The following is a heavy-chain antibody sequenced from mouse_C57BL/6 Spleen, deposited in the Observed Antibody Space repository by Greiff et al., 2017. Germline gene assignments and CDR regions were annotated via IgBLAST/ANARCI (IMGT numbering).Heavy chain of an antibody. CDR1: GFTFSDYG. V-gene: IGHV5-17*01. D-gene: IGHD1-1*01. Sequence: EVKVEESGGGLVKPGGSLKLSCAASGFTFSDYGMHWVRQAPEKGLEWVAYISSGSSTIYYADTVKGRFTISRDNAKNTLFLQMTSLRSEDTAMYYCAREDYYGSSYWYCDVWGTGTTVTVSS. J-gene: IGHJ1*03. CDR3: AREDYYGSSYWYCDV. CDR2: ISSGSSTI.